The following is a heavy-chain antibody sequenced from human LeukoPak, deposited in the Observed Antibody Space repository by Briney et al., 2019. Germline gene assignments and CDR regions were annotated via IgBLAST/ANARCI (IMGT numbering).Heavy chain of an antibody. V-gene: IGHV4-34*01. D-gene: IGHD3-3*01. CDR3: ARGQITIFGVVTRTRREFDY. CDR2: TNHSGST. J-gene: IGHJ4*02. Sequence: SETLSLTCAVYGGSFSGYYWSWIRQPPGKGLEWIGETNHSGSTNYNPSLKSRVTISVDTSKNQFSLKLSSVTAADTAVYYCARGQITIFGVVTRTRREFDYWGQGTLVTVSS. CDR1: GGSFSGYY.